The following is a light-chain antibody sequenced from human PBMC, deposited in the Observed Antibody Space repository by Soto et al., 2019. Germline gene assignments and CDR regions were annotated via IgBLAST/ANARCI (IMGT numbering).Light chain of an antibody. V-gene: IGKV1-39*01. J-gene: IGKJ2*01. Sequence: DIQMTQSPSSLSASVGDRVTITCRASQTISTDLNWYQQKPGKAPKLLIYAASTLQSGVPSRFSGSRSGTDFTLTINSLQPEDFATYYCQQSHGIPYTFGQGTKLEIK. CDR2: AAS. CDR3: QQSHGIPYT. CDR1: QTISTD.